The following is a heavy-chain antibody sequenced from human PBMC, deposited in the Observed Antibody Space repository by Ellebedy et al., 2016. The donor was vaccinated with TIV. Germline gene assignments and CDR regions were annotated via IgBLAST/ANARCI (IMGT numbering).Heavy chain of an antibody. V-gene: IGHV3-21*01. CDR2: ISSGRSYI. CDR1: GFTFSSYS. D-gene: IGHD2-2*01. J-gene: IGHJ4*02. Sequence: GESLKISCAASGFTFSSYSMSWVRQAPGKGLEWVSSISSGRSYIYYADSVKGRFTISRDNSKNTLYLQMNSLRGEDTAVYYCARGRGGSTGSDYFDYWGQGTLVTVSS. CDR3: ARGRGGSTGSDYFDY.